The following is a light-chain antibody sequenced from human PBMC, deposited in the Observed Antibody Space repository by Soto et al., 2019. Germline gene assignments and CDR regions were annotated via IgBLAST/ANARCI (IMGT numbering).Light chain of an antibody. V-gene: IGKV4-1*01. CDR2: WAS. Sequence: DIVMTQSPDSLAVSLGERATINCKSSQNILYSSNNKNYLSWYQQKPGPPPKLLISWASTRESGVPDRFTGSGSGTDFTLTISTLQAEDVAVYYCQQYFSTPPYTFGQGTKLEIK. CDR1: QNILYSSNNKNY. J-gene: IGKJ2*01. CDR3: QQYFSTPPYT.